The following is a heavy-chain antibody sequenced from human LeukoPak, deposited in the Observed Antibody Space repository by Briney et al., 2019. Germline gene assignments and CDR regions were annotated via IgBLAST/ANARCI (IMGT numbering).Heavy chain of an antibody. J-gene: IGHJ2*01. CDR2: VSPSGDIT. V-gene: IGHV3-23*01. CDR3: AKDIDWGRFDV. D-gene: IGHD7-27*01. CDR1: GFSFRDYW. Sequence: GGSLRLSCEASGFSFRDYWMSWVRQAPGMGLEWVSGVSPSGDITYYADSVKGRFAISRDNSRNTVYFQLNSLRADDTAVYYCAKDIDWGRFDVWGRGTLVTVSS.